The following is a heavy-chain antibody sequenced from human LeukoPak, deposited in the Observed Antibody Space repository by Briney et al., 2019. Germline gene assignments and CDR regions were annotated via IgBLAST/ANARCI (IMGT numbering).Heavy chain of an antibody. CDR2: ISYDGSNK. V-gene: IGHV3-30*18. Sequence: GGSLRLSCAASGFTFSSYGMHWVRQAPGKGLEWVAVISYDGSNKYYADSVKGRFTISRDNSKNKLYLQMNSLRAEDTAVYYCAKIYSGYDRRGDYFDYWGQGTLVTVSS. J-gene: IGHJ4*02. CDR1: GFTFSSYG. D-gene: IGHD5-12*01. CDR3: AKIYSGYDRRGDYFDY.